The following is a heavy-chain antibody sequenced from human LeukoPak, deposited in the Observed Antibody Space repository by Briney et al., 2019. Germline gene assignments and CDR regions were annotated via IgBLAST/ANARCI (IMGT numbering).Heavy chain of an antibody. CDR1: GFTFRQHW. J-gene: IGHJ4*02. V-gene: IGHV3-7*01. CDR2: INGDGSET. Sequence: GGSLRLSCAASGFTFRQHWMIWVRQAPGKGLEWVANINGDGSETHYLDSVKGRFTVSRDNAKSSLYLQMITLRADDTALHYCARDGLPAGADFWGQGTLVTVTS. CDR3: ARDGLPAGADF. D-gene: IGHD3/OR15-3a*01.